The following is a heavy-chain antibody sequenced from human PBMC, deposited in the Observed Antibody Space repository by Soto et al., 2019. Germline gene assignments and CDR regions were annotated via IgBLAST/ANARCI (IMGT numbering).Heavy chain of an antibody. D-gene: IGHD2-2*01. Sequence: SVKVSCKASGGTFSSYTISWVRQAPGQGLEWMGRIIPILGIANYAQKFQGRVTITADKSTSTAYMELSSLRSEDTAVYYCARTSVIVVVPAALKPGWFDPWGQGTLVTVSS. CDR2: IIPILGIA. J-gene: IGHJ5*02. CDR1: GGTFSSYT. CDR3: ARTSVIVVVPAALKPGWFDP. V-gene: IGHV1-69*02.